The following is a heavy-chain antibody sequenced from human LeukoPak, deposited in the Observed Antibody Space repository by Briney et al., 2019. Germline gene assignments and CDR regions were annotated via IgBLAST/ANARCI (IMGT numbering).Heavy chain of an antibody. D-gene: IGHD6-13*01. J-gene: IGHJ4*02. CDR1: GFTFNTYT. CDR2: ISGSSSYI. V-gene: IGHV3-21*05. Sequence: PGGSLRLSCAASGFTFNTYTMNWVRQAPGKGLEWVSYISGSSSYIYYADSVKGRFTISRDNAKNSLYLQMNSLRAEDTAVYYCARVRTAAGPFDYWGQGTLVTVSS. CDR3: ARVRTAAGPFDY.